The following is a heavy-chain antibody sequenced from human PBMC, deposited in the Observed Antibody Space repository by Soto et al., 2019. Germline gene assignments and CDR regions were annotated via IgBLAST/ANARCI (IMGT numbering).Heavy chain of an antibody. Sequence: QVQLVQSGAEVKKPGSSVKVSCKASGGTFSSYAISWVRQAPGQGLEWMGGIIPIFGTANYAKEFQGRVTITADESTSTAYMELSSLRADDTAVYYCAREQGSGCHNWFDPCGQGTLVTVSS. CDR3: AREQGSGCHNWFDP. CDR2: IIPIFGTA. V-gene: IGHV1-69*01. CDR1: GGTFSSYA. D-gene: IGHD6-19*01. J-gene: IGHJ5*02.